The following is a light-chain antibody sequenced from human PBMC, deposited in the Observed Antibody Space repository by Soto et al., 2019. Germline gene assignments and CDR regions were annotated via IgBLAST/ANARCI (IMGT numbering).Light chain of an antibody. CDR3: GTWDSSLSAL. CDR2: DNN. V-gene: IGLV1-51*01. CDR1: SSNIGNNY. J-gene: IGLJ1*01. Sequence: QSVLTQPPSVSAAPGQEVTISCSGSSSNIGNNYVSWYQQLPGTAPKLLIYDNNKRPSGIPDRFSGSKSGTSATLGITGLQTWDEADYYCGTWDSSLSALFGTGTKVTVL.